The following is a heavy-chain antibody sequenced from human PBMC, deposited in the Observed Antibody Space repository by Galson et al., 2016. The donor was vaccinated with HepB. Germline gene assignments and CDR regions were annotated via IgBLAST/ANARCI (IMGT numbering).Heavy chain of an antibody. Sequence: SLRLSCAASGFTFSNYAMNWVRQAPGKGLEWVSAITGTGSNTYHADSVKGRFTISRDNSKNTLFLQMSSLRAKDTAVFFCAKARAEYCSGVRCYPFDSWGQGTLVTVSS. V-gene: IGHV3-23*01. CDR2: ITGTGSNT. CDR1: GFTFSNYA. J-gene: IGHJ4*02. CDR3: AKARAEYCSGVRCYPFDS. D-gene: IGHD2-15*01.